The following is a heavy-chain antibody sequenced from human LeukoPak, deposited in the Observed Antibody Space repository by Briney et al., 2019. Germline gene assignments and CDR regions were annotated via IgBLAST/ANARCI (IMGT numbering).Heavy chain of an antibody. V-gene: IGHV3-48*01. D-gene: IGHD3-10*01. CDR2: ISSSSTI. CDR3: ARDSTGYYGSGSYFLSG. J-gene: IGHJ4*02. CDR1: GFTFSSYA. Sequence: PGGSLRLSCAASGFTFSSYAMNWVRQAPGKGLEWVSYISSSSTIYYADSVKGRFTISRDNAKNSLYLQMNSLRAEDTAVYYCARDSTGYYGSGSYFLSGWGQGTLVTVSS.